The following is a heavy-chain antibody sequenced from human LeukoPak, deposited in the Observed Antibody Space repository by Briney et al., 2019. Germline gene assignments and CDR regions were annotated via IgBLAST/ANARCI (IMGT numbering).Heavy chain of an antibody. Sequence: GASVKVSCKAAGYTFTSHGFIWLRQAPGQGLEWMGWITVNNGYTKYAHELQGRVTMTTDTYTSTGYMELRSLRSDDTAVYYCAKVHCISTNCNHIWTYFDYWGQGTLVTVSS. CDR1: GYTFTSHG. CDR3: AKVHCISTNCNHIWTYFDY. D-gene: IGHD2-2*01. V-gene: IGHV1-18*01. CDR2: ITVNNGYT. J-gene: IGHJ4*02.